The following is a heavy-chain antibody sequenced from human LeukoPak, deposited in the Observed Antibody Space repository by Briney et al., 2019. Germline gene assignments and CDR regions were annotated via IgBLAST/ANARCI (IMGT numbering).Heavy chain of an antibody. Sequence: QPGGSLRLSCAASGFTFSSYEMNWVRQAPGKGPEWVSYIIGSGTTIYYADSVKGRFTISRDNAKNSLYLQMNSLSAEDTAVYYCARDRFATLDYWGQGTLVTVSS. D-gene: IGHD2-15*01. CDR1: GFTFSSYE. J-gene: IGHJ4*02. CDR2: IIGSGTTI. CDR3: ARDRFATLDY. V-gene: IGHV3-48*03.